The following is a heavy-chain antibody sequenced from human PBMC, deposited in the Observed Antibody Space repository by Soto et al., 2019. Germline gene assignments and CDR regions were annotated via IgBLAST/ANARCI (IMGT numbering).Heavy chain of an antibody. J-gene: IGHJ4*02. V-gene: IGHV4-34*01. CDR1: GQSFSGHS. CDR3: ARGSGIVALPGELADVKYAY. D-gene: IGHD2-21*01. CDR2: INESGST. Sequence: QVQLQQWGAGLVKPSETLSLSCAVYGQSFSGHSWAWIRQPPGKGLEWIGEINESGSTYYNPSLKTRVTLSTDTSKDPFSLKLSSVSAADTAAYFCARGSGIVALPGELADVKYAYWGQGTLVNVSS.